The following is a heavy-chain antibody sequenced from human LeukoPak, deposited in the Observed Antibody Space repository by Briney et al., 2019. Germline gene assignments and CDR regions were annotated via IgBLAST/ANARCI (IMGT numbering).Heavy chain of an antibody. Sequence: SETLSLTCAVPGGSISSSNWWSWVRQPPGKGLEWIGEIYHSGSTNYNPSLKSQVTISVDKSKNQFSLKLSSVTAADTAVYYCASVTGDYYYGMDVWGQGTTVTVSS. CDR3: ASVTGDYYYGMDV. D-gene: IGHD4-11*01. V-gene: IGHV4-4*02. CDR2: IYHSGST. CDR1: GGSISSSNW. J-gene: IGHJ6*02.